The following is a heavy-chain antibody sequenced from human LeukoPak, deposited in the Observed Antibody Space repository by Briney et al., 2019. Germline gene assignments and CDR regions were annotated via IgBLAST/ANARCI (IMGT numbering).Heavy chain of an antibody. CDR3: ARNPVLRYFDWLPNWFDP. V-gene: IGHV1-2*02. CDR1: GYTFTGYY. J-gene: IGHJ5*02. D-gene: IGHD3-9*01. CDR2: INPNSGGT. Sequence: ASVTVSCKASGYTFTGYYMHWVRQAPGQGLEWMGWINPNSGGTNYAQKFQGRVTMTRDTSISTAYMELSRLRSDDTAVYYCARNPVLRYFDWLPNWFDPWGQGTLVTVSS.